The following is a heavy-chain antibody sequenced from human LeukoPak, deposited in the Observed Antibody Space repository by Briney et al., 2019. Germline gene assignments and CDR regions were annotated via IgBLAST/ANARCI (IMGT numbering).Heavy chain of an antibody. J-gene: IGHJ4*02. CDR3: AREGGFYRPLDY. Sequence: SETLSLTCTVSGGSISPFYWSWLRQPPGKGLEWIGYIYYSGSTNYNPSLKSRVTISVDTSKNQFSLKLTSVTAADTAVYYCAREGGFYRPLDYSGQGTLVTVSS. CDR1: GGSISPFY. CDR2: IYYSGST. V-gene: IGHV4-59*12. D-gene: IGHD6-25*01.